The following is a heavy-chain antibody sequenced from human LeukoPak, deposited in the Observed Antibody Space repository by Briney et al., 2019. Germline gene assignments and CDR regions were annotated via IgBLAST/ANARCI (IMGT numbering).Heavy chain of an antibody. V-gene: IGHV3-11*03. CDR1: GIPLSDYY. D-gene: IGHD6-25*01. Sequence: GGFRRLSCIVSGIPLSDYYMNWSRQAPGKGLEWISYISSSSSYSDYADSVKGRFTISRDNAKSALYLQLNSLRLEDTAVYYCAAGTAAGFWGQGIPVTVSS. CDR3: AAGTAAGF. J-gene: IGHJ6*01. CDR2: ISSSSSYS.